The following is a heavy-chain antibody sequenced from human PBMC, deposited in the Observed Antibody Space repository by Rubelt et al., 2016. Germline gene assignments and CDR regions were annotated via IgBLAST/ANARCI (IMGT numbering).Heavy chain of an antibody. Sequence: QVQLQESGPGLVKPSGTLSLTCAVSGGSISSSNWWSWVRQPPGKGLEWIGEIYHTGSTNYNPSLKSRDTISIDRSRHQFLLNLTLVTATVTAMYYCASALSGYRYYFDFWGQGTLVTVSS. CDR2: IYHTGST. D-gene: IGHD3-16*02. CDR3: ASALSGYRYYFDF. CDR1: GGSISSSNW. V-gene: IGHV4-4*02. J-gene: IGHJ4*02.